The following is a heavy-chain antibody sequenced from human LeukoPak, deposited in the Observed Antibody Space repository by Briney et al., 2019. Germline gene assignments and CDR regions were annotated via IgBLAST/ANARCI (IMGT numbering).Heavy chain of an antibody. Sequence: PGGSLRLSCTASGFTFGDYAMTWVRQAPGKGLEWVGFIRNKAYGETAEYAASVKGRFTISRDDSNSIASLQMNSLKTEDTAVYYCTRASVVGVTGLPDYWGQGTLVTVSS. D-gene: IGHD1-26*01. CDR3: TRASVVGVTGLPDY. V-gene: IGHV3-49*04. CDR1: GFTFGDYA. J-gene: IGHJ4*02. CDR2: IRNKAYGETA.